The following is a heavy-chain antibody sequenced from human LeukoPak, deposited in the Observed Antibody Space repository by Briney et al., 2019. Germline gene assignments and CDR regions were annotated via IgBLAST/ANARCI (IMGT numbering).Heavy chain of an antibody. J-gene: IGHJ4*02. CDR2: INPHSGDT. CDR3: AKDMRSRGYSGYDCFDY. V-gene: IGHV1-2*02. D-gene: IGHD5-12*01. Sequence: ASVKVSCKASGYTFTGYYMHWVRQAPGQGLEWMGWINPHSGDTNYAQKFQGRVTTTRDTSTSTAYMEVSRLRSDDAAVYYCAKDMRSRGYSGYDCFDYWGQGTLVTVSS. CDR1: GYTFTGYY.